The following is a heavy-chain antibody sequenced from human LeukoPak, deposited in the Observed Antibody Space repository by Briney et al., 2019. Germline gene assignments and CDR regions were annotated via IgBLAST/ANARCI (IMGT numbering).Heavy chain of an antibody. V-gene: IGHV4-34*01. CDR3: ARGRSYGLRGVVAGLDY. CDR1: GGSFSGYY. J-gene: IGHJ4*02. D-gene: IGHD5-18*01. Sequence: SETLSLTCAVYGGSFSGYYWSWIRQPPGKGLEWIGEINHSGSTNYNPSLKSRVTISVDTSKNQFSLKQSSVTAADTAVYYCARGRSYGLRGVVAGLDYWGRGTLVTVSS. CDR2: INHSGST.